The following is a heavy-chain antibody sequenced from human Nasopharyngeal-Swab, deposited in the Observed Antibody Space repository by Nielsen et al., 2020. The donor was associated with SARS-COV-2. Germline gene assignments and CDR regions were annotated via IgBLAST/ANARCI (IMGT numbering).Heavy chain of an antibody. CDR3: GRDRYYDSSGFDY. CDR1: GVTFNNYG. CDR2: IWYGGSEK. V-gene: IGHV3-33*01. D-gene: IGHD3-22*01. J-gene: IGHJ4*02. Sequence: LSLTGAASGVTFNNYGMHWVRQAPGKGLEWVAVIWYGGSEKHYADSVRGRFTISRDNPKNTLYLQMNSLRAEDTAIYYCGRDRYYDSSGFDYWGQGTLVSVSS.